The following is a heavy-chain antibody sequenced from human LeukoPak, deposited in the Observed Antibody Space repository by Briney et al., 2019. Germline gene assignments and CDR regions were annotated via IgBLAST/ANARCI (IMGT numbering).Heavy chain of an antibody. CDR3: ATIEAVRFHY. CDR1: GFSFSDAW. CDR2: IKQDGNEK. Sequence: GGSLRLSCAVSGFSFSDAWMSWVRQAPGKGLEWVANIKQDGNEKYYADSVKGRFTISRDNAKNSVYLQMNSLRAEDTALYYCATIEAVRFHYWGQGTLVTVSS. D-gene: IGHD2/OR15-2a*01. J-gene: IGHJ4*02. V-gene: IGHV3-7*01.